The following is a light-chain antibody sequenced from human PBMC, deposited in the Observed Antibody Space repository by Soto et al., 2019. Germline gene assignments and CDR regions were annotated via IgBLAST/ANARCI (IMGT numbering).Light chain of an antibody. V-gene: IGKV3-11*01. CDR3: QQRRDWPRA. CDR2: DAS. CDR1: QSVGSY. J-gene: IGKJ4*01. Sequence: EFVLTQSPVTLSLSPGERATLSCRASQSVGSYLFWYQQKPGQAPSLLLYDASKRATGIPERFSGSGSGTDFTLTINSLEPEDFAIYYCQQRRDWPRAFGGGTKVEMK.